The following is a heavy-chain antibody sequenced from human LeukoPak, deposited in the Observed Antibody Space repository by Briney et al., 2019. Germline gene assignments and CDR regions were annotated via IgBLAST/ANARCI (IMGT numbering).Heavy chain of an antibody. CDR3: ARSDDAFDI. V-gene: IGHV1-8*01. Sequence: ASVTVSCKASGYTFTNHDINWVRQAGQGLEWMGWMNPNSGNTGYAQKFQGRVTMTRDMSTSTVYMELSSLRSEDTAVYYCARSDDAFDIWGQGTMVTVSS. CDR2: MNPNSGNT. J-gene: IGHJ3*02. CDR1: GYTFTNHD.